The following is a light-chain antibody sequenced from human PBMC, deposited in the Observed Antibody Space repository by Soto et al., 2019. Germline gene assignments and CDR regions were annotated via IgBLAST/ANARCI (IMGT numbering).Light chain of an antibody. CDR2: MSS. Sequence: DIQMIQCPSTLSASVGDRVTITCRASQSISSWLAWYHQKPGKAPKLLNYMSSSYESGVPSRCRGSGSGTEFTLTISSLQPDDFATYYCQQYNSYPWTFGQGTKGDIK. J-gene: IGKJ1*01. V-gene: IGKV1-5*03. CDR1: QSISSW. CDR3: QQYNSYPWT.